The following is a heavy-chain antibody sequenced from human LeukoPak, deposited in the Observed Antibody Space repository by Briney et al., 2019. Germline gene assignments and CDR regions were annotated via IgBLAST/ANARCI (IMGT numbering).Heavy chain of an antibody. CDR3: ALHYYDSSGYPRGWFDP. CDR1: GGSISSYY. Sequence: SETLSLTCTVSGGSISSYYWSWIRQPPGKGLEWIGYIYYSGSPNYNPSLKSRVTISVDTSKNQFSLKLSSVTAADTAVYYCALHYYDSSGYPRGWFDPWGQGTLVTVSS. CDR2: IYYSGSP. D-gene: IGHD3-22*01. V-gene: IGHV4-59*01. J-gene: IGHJ5*02.